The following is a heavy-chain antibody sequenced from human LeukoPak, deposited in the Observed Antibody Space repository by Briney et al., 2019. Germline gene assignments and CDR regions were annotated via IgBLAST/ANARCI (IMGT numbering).Heavy chain of an antibody. D-gene: IGHD2-21*01. CDR2: INPNSGGT. V-gene: IGHV1-2*02. J-gene: IGHJ4*02. CDR1: RYTFTGYY. Sequence: ASVKVSCKASRYTFTGYYMHWVRQAPGQGLEWMGWINPNSGGTNYAQKFQGRVTMTRDTSISTAYMELSRLRSDDTAVYYCARGAYCGGDCYSDYWGQGTLVTVSS. CDR3: ARGAYCGGDCYSDY.